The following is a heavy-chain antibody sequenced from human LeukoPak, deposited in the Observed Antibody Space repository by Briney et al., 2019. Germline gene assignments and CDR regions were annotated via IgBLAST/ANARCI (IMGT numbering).Heavy chain of an antibody. D-gene: IGHD2-8*01. CDR2: ISRSGYDK. CDR3: ARGGNGGPTPFFDS. CDR1: GFSFSIYG. J-gene: IGHJ4*02. Sequence: GGSLRLSCAASGFSFSIYGMNWVRQAPGKGLEWVASISRSGYDKYYPDSLEGRFTISRDNAKNSVWLQMNSLRAEDSAVYYCARGGNGGPTPFFDSWGQGALVTVSS. V-gene: IGHV3-21*01.